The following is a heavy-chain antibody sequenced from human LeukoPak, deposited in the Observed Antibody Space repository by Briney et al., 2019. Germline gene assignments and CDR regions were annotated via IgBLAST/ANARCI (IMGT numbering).Heavy chain of an antibody. Sequence: PGRSLRLSCAASGFTFDDYAMHWVRQAPGKGLEWVSGISWNSGSIGYADSVKGRFTISRDNAKNSLYLQMNSLRAEDIALYYCAKRTVSGSYLDYWGQGTLVTVSS. CDR2: ISWNSGSI. CDR3: AKRTVSGSYLDY. V-gene: IGHV3-9*03. CDR1: GFTFDDYA. D-gene: IGHD1-26*01. J-gene: IGHJ4*02.